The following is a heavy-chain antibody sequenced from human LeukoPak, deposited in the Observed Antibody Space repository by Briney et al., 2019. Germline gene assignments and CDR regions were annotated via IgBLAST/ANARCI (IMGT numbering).Heavy chain of an antibody. V-gene: IGHV1-46*01. D-gene: IGHD3-10*01. J-gene: IGHJ6*02. Sequence: GASVTVSCTASGYTFTSYYMHWVRQAPGQGLEWMGLINPSGGSTSYAQKFQGRVTMTRDTSTSTVYMELSSLRSEDTAVYYCARDRDQSFGELYHYYYGMDVWGQGTTVTVSS. CDR3: ARDRDQSFGELYHYYYGMDV. CDR1: GYTFTSYY. CDR2: INPSGGST.